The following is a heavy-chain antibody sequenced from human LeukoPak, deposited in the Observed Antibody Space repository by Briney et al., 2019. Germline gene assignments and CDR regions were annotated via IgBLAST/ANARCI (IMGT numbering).Heavy chain of an antibody. CDR3: ATDMVGYCGGVTCYSEAY. J-gene: IGHJ4*02. CDR2: FDPEAGKT. CDR1: GYSLTALS. V-gene: IGHV1-24*01. D-gene: IGHD2-21*01. Sequence: ASVKVSCKVSGYSLTALSMHWVRQALGKGLEWMGGFDPEAGKTMYAEKLDGRLTVTDDTSTDTAYMQLSSLRLEDTAVYYCATDMVGYCGGVTCYSEAYWGQGTLVTVSS.